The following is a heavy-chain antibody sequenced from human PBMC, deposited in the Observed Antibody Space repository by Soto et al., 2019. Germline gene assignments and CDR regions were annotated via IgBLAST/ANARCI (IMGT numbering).Heavy chain of an antibody. CDR2: IKSKTTGGTT. V-gene: IGHV3-15*07. CDR3: RAAAY. CDR1: GFTFSNAW. D-gene: IGHD6-13*01. Sequence: EVQLVESGGGLVRPAGSLRLSCAGSGFTFSNAWMNWVRQAPGKGLEWVGRIKSKTTGGTTDYAAPVKGRFSISRDHSKNTVHLQMNSMKTKDTAVYFCRAAAYWGQGALVIVPS. J-gene: IGHJ4*02.